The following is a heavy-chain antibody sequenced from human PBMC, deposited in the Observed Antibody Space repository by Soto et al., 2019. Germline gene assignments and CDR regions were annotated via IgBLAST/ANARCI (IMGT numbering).Heavy chain of an antibody. D-gene: IGHD4-17*01. CDR3: ARDPDYGDYQNNSEFDY. CDR1: GGTFSSYV. J-gene: IGHJ4*02. CDR2: IIPIFGTA. V-gene: IGHV1-69*06. Sequence: QVQLVQSGAEVKKPGSSVKVSCKASGGTFSSYVISWVRQAHGQGLEWMGGIIPIFGTANYAQKFQGRVTIIADKSTSTAYMELSSLRSEDTAVYYCARDPDYGDYQNNSEFDYWGQGTLVTVSS.